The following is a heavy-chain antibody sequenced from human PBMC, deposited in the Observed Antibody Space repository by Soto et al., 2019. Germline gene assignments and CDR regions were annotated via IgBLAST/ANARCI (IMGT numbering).Heavy chain of an antibody. CDR2: IIPIFGTA. J-gene: IGHJ6*02. CDR1: GGTFSSYA. Sequence: QVQLVQSGAEVKKPGSSVKVSCKASGGTFSSYAISWVRQAPGQGLEWMGGIIPIFGTANYAQKFQGRVTITADESTSTAYMELSSLRSEDTAVYYCARRPQLLVTEAYHYGMDVWGQGTTVTVSS. CDR3: ARRPQLLVTEAYHYGMDV. V-gene: IGHV1-69*01. D-gene: IGHD6-19*01.